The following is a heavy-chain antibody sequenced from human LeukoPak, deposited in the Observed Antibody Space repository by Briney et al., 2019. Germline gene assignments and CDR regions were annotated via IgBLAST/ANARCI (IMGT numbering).Heavy chain of an antibody. CDR1: GFTFSSYW. J-gene: IGHJ4*02. Sequence: GGSLRLSCAASGFTFSSYWMHWVRQVPGKGLVWVSRINSDGSSPSHAEFVKGRFTISRDNVKNTLYLQVNSLRAEDTAVYYCARALTTSNLVDYWGQGTLVTVSS. D-gene: IGHD4-11*01. CDR3: ARALTTSNLVDY. CDR2: INSDGSSP. V-gene: IGHV3-74*01.